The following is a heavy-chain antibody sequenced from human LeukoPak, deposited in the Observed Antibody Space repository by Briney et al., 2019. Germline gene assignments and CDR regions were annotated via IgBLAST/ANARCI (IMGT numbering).Heavy chain of an antibody. Sequence: GESLKISCQGSGYSFTSYWIAWVRQMPGEGLEWMGVIFPSDSDTRYSPSFQGQVTISADKSINTAYLQWNSLEASDTAMYYCARTISGRVYYYGMDVWGQGTTVTVSS. J-gene: IGHJ6*02. CDR3: ARTISGRVYYYGMDV. D-gene: IGHD2-15*01. CDR1: GYSFTSYW. V-gene: IGHV5-51*01. CDR2: IFPSDSDT.